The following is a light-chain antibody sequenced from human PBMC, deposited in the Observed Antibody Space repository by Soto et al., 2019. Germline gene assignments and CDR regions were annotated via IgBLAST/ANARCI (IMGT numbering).Light chain of an antibody. J-gene: IGLJ2*01. Sequence: QSVLTQPASVSGSPGQSITISCTGTSSDVGSYNLVSWYQQHPGKAPKLMIYEGSKRPSGVSNRFSGSKSGNTASLTLSGLQAEDEADYYCCSYAGSLFGGGTKLTVL. CDR1: SSDVGSYNL. CDR3: CSYAGSL. CDR2: EGS. V-gene: IGLV2-23*01.